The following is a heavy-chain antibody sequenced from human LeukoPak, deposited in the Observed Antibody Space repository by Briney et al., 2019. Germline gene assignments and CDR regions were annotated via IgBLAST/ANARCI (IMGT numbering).Heavy chain of an antibody. J-gene: IGHJ6*03. D-gene: IGHD5-12*01. CDR2: IKQDGSEK. Sequence: GGSLRLSCAASGFIFSSHGMSWVRQAPGKGLEWVANIKQDGSEKYYVDSVKGRFTISRDNAKNSLYLQMNSLRAEDTAVYYCARDSGGYDFVGIMDVWGKGTTVTVSS. CDR3: ARDSGGYDFVGIMDV. V-gene: IGHV3-7*01. CDR1: GFIFSSHG.